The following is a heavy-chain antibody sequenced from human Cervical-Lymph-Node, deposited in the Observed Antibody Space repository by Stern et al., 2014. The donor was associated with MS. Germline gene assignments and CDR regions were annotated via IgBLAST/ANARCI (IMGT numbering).Heavy chain of an antibody. CDR1: DGSISSGDYY. V-gene: IGHV4-30-4*01. D-gene: IGHD6-19*01. CDR2: IYYSGST. J-gene: IGHJ4*02. Sequence: VQLVESGPGLVKPSQTLSLTCIVSDGSISSGDYYWSWIRQPPGKGLEWIGYIYYSGSTYYNPSLKSRLTISLDTSKKQFSLKLNSVTTADTAVYYCARGQWLVNPCDYWGQGTLVSVSS. CDR3: ARGQWLVNPCDY.